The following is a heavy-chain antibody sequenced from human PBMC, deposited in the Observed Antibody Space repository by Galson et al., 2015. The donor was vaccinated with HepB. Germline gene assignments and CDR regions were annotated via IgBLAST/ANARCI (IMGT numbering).Heavy chain of an antibody. D-gene: IGHD2-15*01. J-gene: IGHJ3*02. Sequence: CAISGDSVSSNSAAWNRIRQSPSRGLEWLGRTYYRSRWYNDYAVSVKGRITINPDTSKNQFSLQLNSVTPEDTAAYYCAREDCSGGSCYSGEAFDIWGQGTMVTVSS. CDR1: GDSVSSNSAA. CDR2: TYYRSRWYN. CDR3: AREDCSGGSCYSGEAFDI. V-gene: IGHV6-1*01.